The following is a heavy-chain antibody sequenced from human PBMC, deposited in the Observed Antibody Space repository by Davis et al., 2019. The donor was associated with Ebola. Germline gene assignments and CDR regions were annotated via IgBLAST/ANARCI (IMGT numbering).Heavy chain of an antibody. CDR1: GFTFRGFL. J-gene: IGHJ4*02. V-gene: IGHV3-74*01. CDR2: INADGSAT. D-gene: IGHD3-9*01. Sequence: GVLKISCAASGFTFRGFLVHWVRQPPGKGPVWVARINADGSATGYADSVRGRFTVSRDNAKNTVYLQMNSLRAEDTAVYYCTKDFDTVRSWGQGTLVTVSS. CDR3: TKDFDTVRS.